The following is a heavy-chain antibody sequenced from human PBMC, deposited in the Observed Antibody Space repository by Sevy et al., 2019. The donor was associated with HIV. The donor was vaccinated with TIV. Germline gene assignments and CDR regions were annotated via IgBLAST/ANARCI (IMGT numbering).Heavy chain of an antibody. Sequence: GGSLRLSCAASGFTFSSYVMHWVRQAPGKGLKWVAVISYDGSEKYHADSVKGRFTISRDNSKNTLYLQMNSLRTEDTAVYYCARAQGVLLWFGEFPLWGQGTLVTVSS. CDR1: GFTFSSYV. CDR2: ISYDGSEK. D-gene: IGHD3-10*01. V-gene: IGHV3-30*04. CDR3: ARAQGVLLWFGEFPL. J-gene: IGHJ4*02.